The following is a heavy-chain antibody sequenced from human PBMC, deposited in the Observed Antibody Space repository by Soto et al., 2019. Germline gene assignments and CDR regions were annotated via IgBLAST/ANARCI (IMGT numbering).Heavy chain of an antibody. V-gene: IGHV1-8*01. CDR2: MNPNSGNT. Sequence: QVQLVQSGAEVKKPGASVKVSCKASGYTFISYDINWVRQATGQGLEWMGWMNPNSGNTGYAQKFQGRVTMTRSTSISTADMELSSLRSEDTAGYCCARGRVVGATVDYWGQGTLVTVSS. CDR1: GYTFISYD. D-gene: IGHD1-26*01. CDR3: ARGRVVGATVDY. J-gene: IGHJ4*02.